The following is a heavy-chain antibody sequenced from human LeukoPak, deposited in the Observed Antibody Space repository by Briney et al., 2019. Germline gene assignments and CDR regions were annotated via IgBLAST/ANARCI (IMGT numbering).Heavy chain of an antibody. Sequence: GASVKVSCKASGYTFTSYYMHWVRQAPGQGLEWMGIINPSGGSTSYAQKFQGRVTMTRDTSTSTVYMELSSLRSEDTAVYYCARDSSLATITYAFDIGGQGTMVTVSS. CDR1: GYTFTSYY. J-gene: IGHJ3*02. CDR3: ARDSSLATITYAFDI. V-gene: IGHV1-46*01. D-gene: IGHD5-12*01. CDR2: INPSGGST.